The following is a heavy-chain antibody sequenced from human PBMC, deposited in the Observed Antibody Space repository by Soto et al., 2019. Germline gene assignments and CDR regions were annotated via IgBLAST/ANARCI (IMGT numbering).Heavy chain of an antibody. D-gene: IGHD6-25*01. CDR1: GFTFSSYA. CDR3: AREASIAAVGGDYYYYYMDV. J-gene: IGHJ6*03. CDR2: ISYDGSNK. Sequence: GGSLRLSCAASGFTFSSYAMHWVRQAPGKGLEWVAVISYDGSNKYYADSVKGRFTISRDNSKNTLYLQMNSLRAEDTAVYYCAREASIAAVGGDYYYYYMDVWGKGTTVTVSS. V-gene: IGHV3-30-3*01.